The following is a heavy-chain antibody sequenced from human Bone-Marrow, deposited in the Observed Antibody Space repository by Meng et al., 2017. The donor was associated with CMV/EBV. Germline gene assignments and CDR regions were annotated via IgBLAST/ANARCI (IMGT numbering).Heavy chain of an antibody. D-gene: IGHD3-22*01. CDR3: ATKWLHYFDY. CDR2: ISGSGGST. Sequence: LSCAASGLNFSSYAMSWVRQAPGKGLEWVSAISGSGGSTYYADSVKGRFTISRDNSKNTLYLQMNSLRAEDTAVYYCATKWLHYFDYWGQGTLVTVSS. J-gene: IGHJ4*02. V-gene: IGHV3-23*01. CDR1: GLNFSSYA.